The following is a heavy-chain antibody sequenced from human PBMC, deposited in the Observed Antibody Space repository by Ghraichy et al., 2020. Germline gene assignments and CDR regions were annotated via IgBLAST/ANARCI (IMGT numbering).Heavy chain of an antibody. D-gene: IGHD3-10*01. CDR2: INHSGST. CDR1: GGSFSGYY. Sequence: SETLSLTCAVYGGSFSGYYWSWIRQPPGKGLEWIGEINHSGSTNYNPSLKSRVTISVDTSKNQFSLKLSSVTAADTAVYYCARATYGSGSYLGYWGQGTLVTVSS. V-gene: IGHV4-34*01. J-gene: IGHJ4*02. CDR3: ARATYGSGSYLGY.